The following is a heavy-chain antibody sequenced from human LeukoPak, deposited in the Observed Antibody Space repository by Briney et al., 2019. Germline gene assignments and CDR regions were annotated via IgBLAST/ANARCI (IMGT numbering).Heavy chain of an antibody. CDR2: IRSKAYGGTT. V-gene: IGHV3-49*03. CDR1: GFTFGDYA. J-gene: IGHJ4*02. D-gene: IGHD3-9*01. Sequence: GSLRLSCTASGFTFGDYAMSWFRQAPGKGLEWVGFIRSKAYGGTTEYAASVKGRFTISRDDSKSIAYLQMNGLKTEDTAVYYCTREYYDILTGYSYYFDYWGQGTLVTVSS. CDR3: TREYYDILTGYSYYFDY.